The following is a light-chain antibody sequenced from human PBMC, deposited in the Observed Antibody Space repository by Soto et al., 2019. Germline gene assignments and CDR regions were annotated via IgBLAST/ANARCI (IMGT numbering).Light chain of an antibody. CDR2: EVS. Sequence: QSVLAQPASVSGSPGQSITISCTGTSSDIGACNYVCWYQQHPGKAPKLMIYEVSNRPSGISNRFSGSKSGNTASLTISGLQAEDEADYYCSSYTSSSTLYVFGTGTKVTVL. CDR3: SSYTSSSTLYV. V-gene: IGLV2-14*01. J-gene: IGLJ1*01. CDR1: SSDIGACNY.